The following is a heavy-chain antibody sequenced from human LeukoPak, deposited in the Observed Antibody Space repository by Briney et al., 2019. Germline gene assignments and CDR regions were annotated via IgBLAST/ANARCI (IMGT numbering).Heavy chain of an antibody. J-gene: IGHJ6*03. D-gene: IGHD4-23*01. V-gene: IGHV3-21*01. CDR1: GFTFNSYS. Sequence: GGSLRLSCAASGFTFNSYSMNWVRQAPGKGLEWVSSISSSSNYIYYAHSLKGRFTVSRDNAKNSLYLQMNSLRAEDTAVYYCARDGDTVLTRGYYYYMDVWGKGTTVTVSS. CDR3: ARDGDTVLTRGYYYYMDV. CDR2: ISSSSNYI.